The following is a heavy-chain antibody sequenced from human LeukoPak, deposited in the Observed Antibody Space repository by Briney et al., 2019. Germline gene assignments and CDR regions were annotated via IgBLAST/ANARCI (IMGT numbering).Heavy chain of an antibody. Sequence: SETLSLTCTVSGGSISSSSYYWGWIRQPPGKGLEWIGYIYYSGSTYYNPSLKSRVTISVDTSKNQFSLKLSSVTAADTAVYYCARVGGVGYFDYWGQGTLVTVSS. V-gene: IGHV4-30-4*08. CDR3: ARVGGVGYFDY. CDR2: IYYSGST. CDR1: GGSISSSSYY. J-gene: IGHJ4*02. D-gene: IGHD2-15*01.